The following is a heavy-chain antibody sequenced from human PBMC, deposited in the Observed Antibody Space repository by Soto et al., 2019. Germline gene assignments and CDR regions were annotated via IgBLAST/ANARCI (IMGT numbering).Heavy chain of an antibody. Sequence: GGSLRLSCTASGFTFGDYAMSWFRQAPGKGLEWVGFIRSKAYGGTTEYAASVKGRFTISRDDSKSIAYLQMNSLKTEDTAVYYCTSPDRSGIAAAGTGGEWGQGTLVTVSS. J-gene: IGHJ4*02. CDR3: TSPDRSGIAAAGTGGE. CDR2: IRSKAYGGTT. V-gene: IGHV3-49*03. D-gene: IGHD6-13*01. CDR1: GFTFGDYA.